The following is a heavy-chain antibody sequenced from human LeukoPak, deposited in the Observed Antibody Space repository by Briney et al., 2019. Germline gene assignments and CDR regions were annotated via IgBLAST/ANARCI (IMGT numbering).Heavy chain of an antibody. J-gene: IGHJ3*02. V-gene: IGHV4-59*08. CDR1: VGCTRRYF. CDR2: IYYSWNT. CDR3: ARHGDYSDSSGHLGALDI. Sequence: SVTPSLTRTVSVGCTRRYFRRWIRQPSAKGLEEIGYIYYSWNTIYNPSLKSRITISVDTSKNQFSLKLSSVTAADTAVYYCARHGDYSDSSGHLGALDIWGQGTMVTVSS. D-gene: IGHD3-22*01.